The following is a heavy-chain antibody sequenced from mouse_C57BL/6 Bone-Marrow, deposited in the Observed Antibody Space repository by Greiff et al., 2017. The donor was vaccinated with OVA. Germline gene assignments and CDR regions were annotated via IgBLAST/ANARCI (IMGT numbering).Heavy chain of an antibody. J-gene: IGHJ1*03. V-gene: IGHV1-15*01. CDR3: TRKYFDV. CDR2: IDPETGGT. CDR1: GYTFTDYE. Sequence: VKLQESGAELVRPGASVTLSCKASGYTFTDYEMHWVKQTPVHGLEWIGAIDPETGGTAYNQKFKGKAILTADKSSSTAYMELRSLTSEGSAVYNCTRKYFDVWGTGTTVTVSS.